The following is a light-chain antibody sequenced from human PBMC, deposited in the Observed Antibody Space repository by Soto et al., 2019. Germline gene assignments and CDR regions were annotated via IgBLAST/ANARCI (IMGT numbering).Light chain of an antibody. CDR1: SSSLGAGYD. V-gene: IGLV1-40*01. J-gene: IGLJ3*02. CDR3: QAYDYSLTASV. CDR2: GNR. Sequence: QAVVTQPPSVSGAPGQRVTISCTGNSSSLGAGYDVHWYQQLPGAAPKLVIFGNRNRPSGVPERFSGSKSGTSASLAITGLQAEDEADYYCQAYDYSLTASVFGGGTKLTVL.